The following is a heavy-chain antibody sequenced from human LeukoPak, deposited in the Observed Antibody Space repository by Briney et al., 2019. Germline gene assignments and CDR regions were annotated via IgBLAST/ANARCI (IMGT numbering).Heavy chain of an antibody. CDR2: ISGSGGSA. V-gene: IGHV3-23*01. J-gene: IGHJ3*02. CDR3: AKRKGSAFDI. CDR1: GFTFSSYA. D-gene: IGHD3-10*01. Sequence: GGSLRLSCAASGFTFSSYAMSWVRQAPGKGLEWASSISGSGGSAYYADSVKGRFTISRDNSKSTLYLQMNSLRAEDTAVHYCAKRKGSAFDIWGQGTMVTVSS.